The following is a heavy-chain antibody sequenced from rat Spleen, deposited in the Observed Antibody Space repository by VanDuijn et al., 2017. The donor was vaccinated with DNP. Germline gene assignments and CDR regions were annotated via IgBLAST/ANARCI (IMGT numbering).Heavy chain of an antibody. CDR1: GFSLTSSS. V-gene: IGHV2-34*01. J-gene: IGHJ4*01. CDR3: ARSSYQYAMDV. D-gene: IGHD1-12*01. CDR2: VWYDGDT. Sequence: QVQLKESGPGLVQPSETLSLTCTVSGFSLTSSSVSWVRQPSGKRPEWMGRVWYDGDTAVNSALKSRLSISRDTSKNQVFLKMNSLQTEDTAMYFCARSSYQYAMDVWGQGTSVTVSP.